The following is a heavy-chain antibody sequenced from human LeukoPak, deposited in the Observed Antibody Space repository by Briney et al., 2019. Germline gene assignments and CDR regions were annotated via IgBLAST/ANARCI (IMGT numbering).Heavy chain of an antibody. J-gene: IGHJ3*02. D-gene: IGHD3-10*02. CDR3: AKCSAGYYNDAFDI. V-gene: IGHV3-23*01. CDR2: ISGGGAKR. CDR1: GFTFDNYA. Sequence: GGSLRLSCAASGFTFDNYAMNWVRQAPGKGLEWVSYISGGGAKRHYSDSVKGRFTVSRDNPKNTLYLQINNLRAEDTAMYYCAKCSAGYYNDAFDIWGRGTMVTVSS.